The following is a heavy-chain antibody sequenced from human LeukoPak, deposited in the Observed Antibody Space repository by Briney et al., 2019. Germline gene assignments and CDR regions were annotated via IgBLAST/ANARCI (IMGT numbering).Heavy chain of an antibody. D-gene: IGHD6-19*01. CDR1: GYTFTGYY. J-gene: IGHJ4*02. CDR2: INPNSGGT. Sequence: SVKVSCKASGYTFTGYYMHWVRQAPGQGLEWMGRINPNSGGTNYAQKFQGRVTMTRDTSISTAYMELSRLRSDDTAVYYCARVIAVAGVVRRFDYWGQGTLVTVSS. CDR3: ARVIAVAGVVRRFDY. V-gene: IGHV1-2*06.